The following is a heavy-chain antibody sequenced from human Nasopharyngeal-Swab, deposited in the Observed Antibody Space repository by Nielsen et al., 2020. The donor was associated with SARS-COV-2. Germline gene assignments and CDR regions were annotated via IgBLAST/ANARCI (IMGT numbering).Heavy chain of an antibody. CDR3: ARTPPTIAAHAFDI. J-gene: IGHJ3*02. V-gene: IGHV2-70*01. CDR1: GFSLSTSGMC. CDR2: IDWDDDK. D-gene: IGHD6-13*01. Sequence: SGPTLVKPTQTLTLTCTFSGFSLSTSGMCVSWIRQPPGKALEWLALIDWDDDKYYSTSLKTRLTISKGTSKNQVVLTVTDMDPVDTATYYCARTPPTIAAHAFDIWGQGTMVTVSS.